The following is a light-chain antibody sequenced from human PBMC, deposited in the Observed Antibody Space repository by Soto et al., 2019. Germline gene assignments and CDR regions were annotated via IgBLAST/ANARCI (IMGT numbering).Light chain of an antibody. CDR3: QQYYTTPMFT. J-gene: IGKJ2*01. Sequence: VMTQSPDSLAVSLGERATINCKSSQSLFFSPTNQNYLAWYQQRSGQPPRLLIYWASTREAGVPDRFSGSGSGTDFTLPISSLQAEDVAVYYCQQYYTTPMFTFGQGTKLEIK. V-gene: IGKV4-1*01. CDR1: QSLFFSPTNQNY. CDR2: WAS.